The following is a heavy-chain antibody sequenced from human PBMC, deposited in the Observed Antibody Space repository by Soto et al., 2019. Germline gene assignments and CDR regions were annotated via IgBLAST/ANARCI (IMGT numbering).Heavy chain of an antibody. CDR3: AKVTRTYYDFWSGYTGDY. J-gene: IGHJ4*02. CDR1: GFTFSSYA. V-gene: IGHV3-23*01. CDR2: SSGSGGST. D-gene: IGHD3-3*01. Sequence: SLRLSCAASGFTFSSYAMSWVRQAPGKGLEWVSASSGSGGSTYYADSVKGRFTISRDNSKNTLYLQMNSLRAEDTAVYYCAKVTRTYYDFWSGYTGDYWGQGTLVTVSS.